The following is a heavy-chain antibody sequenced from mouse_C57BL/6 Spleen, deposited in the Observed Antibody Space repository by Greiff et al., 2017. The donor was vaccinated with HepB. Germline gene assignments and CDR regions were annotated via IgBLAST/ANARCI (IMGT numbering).Heavy chain of an antibody. V-gene: IGHV1-54*01. CDR3: ARWLREGWYLDV. CDR2: INPGRGGT. Sequence: VQLQESGAELVRPGTSVKVSCKASGYAFTNYLIEWVKQRPGQGLEWIGVINPGRGGTNFNEKFKGKATLTADKSSSTDYMQLSSLTSEDSAVYFCARWLREGWYLDVWGTGTTVTVSS. CDR1: GYAFTNYL. D-gene: IGHD2-2*01. J-gene: IGHJ1*03.